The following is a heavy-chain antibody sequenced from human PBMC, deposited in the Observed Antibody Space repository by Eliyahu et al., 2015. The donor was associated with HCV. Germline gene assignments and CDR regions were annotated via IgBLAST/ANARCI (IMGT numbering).Heavy chain of an antibody. V-gene: IGHV1-46*04. Sequence: QVQLVQSGAEVKKPGASVKVSCKASGYTFTSYYMHXVRQAPGQGLEWMGIINPSGGSTSYAQKLQGRVTMTRDTSTSTVYMELSSLRSEDTAVYYCARSEIGGDYYYGSGSYYNVPHFDYWGQGTLVTVSS. J-gene: IGHJ4*02. CDR2: INPSGGST. CDR3: ARSEIGGDYYYGSGSYYNVPHFDY. D-gene: IGHD3-10*01. CDR1: GYTFTSYY.